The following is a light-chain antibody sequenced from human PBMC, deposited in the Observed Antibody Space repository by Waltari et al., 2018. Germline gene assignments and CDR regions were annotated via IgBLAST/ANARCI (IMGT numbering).Light chain of an antibody. J-gene: IGKJ4*01. Sequence: DIQMTQSPPTLSASVGDRVTITCRASQSISSWLAWYQQKPGKAPKLLIYKASSLESGVPSRFSGSGSGTEFTLTISSLQPDDFATYYCQQYNSYPALTFGGGTKVEIK. V-gene: IGKV1-5*03. CDR2: KAS. CDR3: QQYNSYPALT. CDR1: QSISSW.